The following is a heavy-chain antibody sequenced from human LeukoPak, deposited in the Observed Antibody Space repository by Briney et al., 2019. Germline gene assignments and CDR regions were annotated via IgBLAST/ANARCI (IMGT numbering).Heavy chain of an antibody. J-gene: IGHJ3*02. V-gene: IGHV3-23*01. D-gene: IGHD3-3*01. CDR1: GFTFSSYA. CDR3: AKVNNDFWSGYYVLVDAFDI. Sequence: PGGSLRLSCAASGFTFSSYAMSWVRQAPGKGLEWVSAISGSGGSTYYADSVKGRFTISRDNSKNTLYLQMNSLRAEDTAVYYCAKVNNDFWSGYYVLVDAFDIWGQGTMVTVSS. CDR2: ISGSGGST.